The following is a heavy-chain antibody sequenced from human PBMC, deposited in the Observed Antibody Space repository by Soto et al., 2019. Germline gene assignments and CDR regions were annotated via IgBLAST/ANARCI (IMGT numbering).Heavy chain of an antibody. CDR2: MNPNSGNT. CDR1: GYTFTSYD. J-gene: IGHJ3*01. V-gene: IGHV1-8*01. CDR3: EGVVQPDDAFDF. Sequence: ASVKVSCKASGYTFTSYDINWVRQATGQGLEWMGWMNPNSGNTGYAQKFQGRITMNRNTSISTAYMELSSLRSEDTAMYYCEGVVQPDDAFDFWGQGTMVPVSS. D-gene: IGHD5-18*01.